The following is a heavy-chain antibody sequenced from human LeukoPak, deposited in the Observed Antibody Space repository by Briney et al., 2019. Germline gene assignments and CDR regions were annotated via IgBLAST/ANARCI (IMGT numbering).Heavy chain of an antibody. D-gene: IGHD3-9*01. J-gene: IGHJ4*02. CDR1: GFTFSSYG. V-gene: IGHV3-30*02. Sequence: GGSLRLSCAASGFTFSSYGMHWVRQAPGKGLEWVAFIRYDGSNKYYADSVKGRFTISRDNSKNTLYLQMNSLRAEDTAVYYCAKGRKYDILTGYYMDYWGQGTLVTVSS. CDR3: AKGRKYDILTGYYMDY. CDR2: IRYDGSNK.